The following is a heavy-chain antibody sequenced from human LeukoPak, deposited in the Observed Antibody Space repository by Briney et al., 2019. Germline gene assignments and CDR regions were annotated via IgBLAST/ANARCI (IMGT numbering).Heavy chain of an antibody. D-gene: IGHD4-23*01. CDR3: YGANAEH. Sequence: GGSLRVSCAASGFTFSSYWMHWVRQAPGKGLVWVSGTNTDGSSTMYADSVKGRFTIARDNAKNTLYLQMNSLRAEDTAVYYCYGANAEHWGQGTLVTVSS. CDR2: TNTDGSST. V-gene: IGHV3-74*03. CDR1: GFTFSSYW. J-gene: IGHJ1*01.